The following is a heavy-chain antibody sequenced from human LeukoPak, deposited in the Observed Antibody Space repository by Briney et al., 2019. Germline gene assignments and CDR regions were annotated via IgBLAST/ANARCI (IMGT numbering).Heavy chain of an antibody. CDR3: ARQVDTTMALPDY. CDR1: GYTFTSYG. J-gene: IGHJ4*02. V-gene: IGHV1-18*01. D-gene: IGHD5-18*01. Sequence: ASVKVSCKTPGYTFTSYGVSWVRQAPGQRLEWMGWISTYNYNTNYAQKFRGRVNMTRDTSTSTVYMELRSLRSEDTAIYYCARQVDTTMALPDYWGQGTLVTVSS. CDR2: ISTYNYNT.